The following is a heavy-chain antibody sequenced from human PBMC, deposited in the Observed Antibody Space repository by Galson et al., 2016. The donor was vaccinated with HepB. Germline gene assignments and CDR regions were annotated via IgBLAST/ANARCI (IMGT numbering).Heavy chain of an antibody. J-gene: IGHJ4*02. CDR2: GYGGGGGP. V-gene: IGHV3-23*01. D-gene: IGHD6-13*01. CDR3: ARCERYGSGWYGKNDY. Sequence: SLRLSCAASGFTFSSYAMTWVRQAPGKGLEWVSAGYGGGGGPHYADSVKGRFTMSRDISRNTLYQQMNSLRAEDTAVYYCARCERYGSGWYGKNDYWGQGTLVTVSS. CDR1: GFTFSSYA.